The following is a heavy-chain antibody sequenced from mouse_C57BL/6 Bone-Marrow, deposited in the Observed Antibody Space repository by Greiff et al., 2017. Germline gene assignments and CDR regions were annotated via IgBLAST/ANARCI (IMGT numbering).Heavy chain of an antibody. D-gene: IGHD2-2*01. CDR2: INPYNGGT. CDR1: GYTFTDYY. Sequence: EVQLQESGPVLVKPGASVKMSCKASGYTFTDYYMNWVKQSHGKSLEWIGIINPYNGGTSYNQKFKGKATLTVDKSSSTAYMKLNSLTSEDSAVYYCARGWFAYWGQGTTLTGSS. J-gene: IGHJ2*01. CDR3: ARGWFAY. V-gene: IGHV1-19*01.